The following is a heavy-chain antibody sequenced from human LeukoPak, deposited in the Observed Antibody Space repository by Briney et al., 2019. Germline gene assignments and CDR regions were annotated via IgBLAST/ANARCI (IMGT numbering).Heavy chain of an antibody. CDR3: ARDRNYYYYGMDI. J-gene: IGHJ6*04. Sequence: PGGSLRLSCAASGFTFSSYEMNWVRQAPGKGLEWVSYISSSGSTIYYADSVKGRFTISRDNAKNSLYLQMNSLRAEDTAVYYCARDRNYYYYGMDIWGKGTTVTVSS. CDR2: ISSSGSTI. V-gene: IGHV3-48*03. CDR1: GFTFSSYE.